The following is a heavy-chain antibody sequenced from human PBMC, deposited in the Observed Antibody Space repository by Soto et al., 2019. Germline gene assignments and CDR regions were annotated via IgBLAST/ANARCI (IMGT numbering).Heavy chain of an antibody. J-gene: IGHJ4*02. Sequence: GASVKVSCKASGYTFTSYGSSGVRQAPGQGREWMGWISAYNGNTNYAQKLQGRVTMTTDTSTSTAYMELRSLRSDDTAVYYCARGVAVAGTVDYWGQGTLVTVSS. CDR1: GYTFTSYG. CDR3: ARGVAVAGTVDY. V-gene: IGHV1-18*04. CDR2: ISAYNGNT. D-gene: IGHD6-19*01.